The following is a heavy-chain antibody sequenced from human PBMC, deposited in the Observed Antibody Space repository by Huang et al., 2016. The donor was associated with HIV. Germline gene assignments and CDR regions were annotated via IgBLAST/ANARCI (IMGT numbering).Heavy chain of an antibody. V-gene: IGHV3-64*07. CDR3: ARGYGSGSPDFDL. CDR2: IVGNVGNT. Sequence: EVQLVESGGGLVRPGGSLRLSCAASGLTFSTSDMNWVRQAPGKGLEHVSAIVGNVGNTYYADSVKGRFTIARDNSKKTLFLQMGSLTADDMAVYYCARGYGSGSPDFDLWGRGTLVTVSS. J-gene: IGHJ2*01. CDR1: GLTFSTSD. D-gene: IGHD3-10*01.